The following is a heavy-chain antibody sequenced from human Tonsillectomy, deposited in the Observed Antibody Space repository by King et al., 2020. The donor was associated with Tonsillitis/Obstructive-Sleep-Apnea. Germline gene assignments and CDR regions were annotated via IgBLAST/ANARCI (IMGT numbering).Heavy chain of an antibody. CDR3: AKDLYYDILTGYISGLFDY. D-gene: IGHD3-9*01. CDR1: GFTFSSYA. Sequence: VQLVESGGGLVQPGGSLRLSCAASGFTFSSYAMSWVRQAPGKGLEWVAAISGSGVSTYYADFVKGRFTISRDNSKNTLYLQMNSLRAEDTAVYYCAKDLYYDILTGYISGLFDYWGQGTLVTVSS. V-gene: IGHV3-23*04. CDR2: ISGSGVST. J-gene: IGHJ4*02.